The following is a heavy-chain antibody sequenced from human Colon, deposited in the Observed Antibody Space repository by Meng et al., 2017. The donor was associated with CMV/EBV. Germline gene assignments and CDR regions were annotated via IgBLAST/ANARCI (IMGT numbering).Heavy chain of an antibody. CDR1: GYSFTTYG. CDR2: ISTYNGNT. V-gene: IGHV1-18*01. J-gene: IGHJ6*02. CDR3: LTGTYSNHDYYGMDV. Sequence: ASVKVSCKGSGYSFTTYGISWVRQAPGQGLEWLGWISTYNGNTNYAQKFQGRVTLTTDTSTSTAYMELRSLRSDDTAVYYCLTGTYSNHDYYGMDVWGQGTTVTVSS. D-gene: IGHD4-11*01.